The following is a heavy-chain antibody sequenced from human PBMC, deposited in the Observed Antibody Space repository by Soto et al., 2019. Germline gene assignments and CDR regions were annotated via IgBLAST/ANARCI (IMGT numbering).Heavy chain of an antibody. CDR3: ASAGSYYGSKFDY. J-gene: IGHJ4*02. D-gene: IGHD1-26*01. Sequence: QVQLVESGGGVVQPGRSLRLSCAASGFTFSSYAMHWVRQAPGKGLEWVAVISYDGSNKYYADSVKGRFTISRDNSKYTLYLQMNSLRAEDTGLYYCASAGSYYGSKFDYWGQGTLVTVSS. CDR2: ISYDGSNK. V-gene: IGHV3-30-3*01. CDR1: GFTFSSYA.